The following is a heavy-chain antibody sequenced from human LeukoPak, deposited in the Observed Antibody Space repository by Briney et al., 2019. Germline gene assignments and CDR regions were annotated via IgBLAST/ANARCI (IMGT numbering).Heavy chain of an antibody. CDR2: INPDGSTT. CDR3: ARGFADFVWGSYPSSY. CDR1: GFTFTNYW. V-gene: IGHV3-74*01. D-gene: IGHD3-16*02. Sequence: GGSLRLSCAASGFTFTNYWMFWVRQAPGKGLVWVSGINPDGSTTTYADSVKGRFTISRENAKSTLYLHMNILRVEDTAVYYCARGFADFVWGSYPSSYWGQGILVTVSS. J-gene: IGHJ4*02.